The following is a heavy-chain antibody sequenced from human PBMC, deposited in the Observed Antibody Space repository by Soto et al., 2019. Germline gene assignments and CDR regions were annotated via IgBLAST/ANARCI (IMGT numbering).Heavy chain of an antibody. CDR1: GGSISSGDYY. CDR3: ASNSYGDIFYDY. J-gene: IGHJ4*02. CDR2: ISYSGST. D-gene: IGHD5-18*01. Sequence: QVQLQESGPGLVKPSQTLSLTCTVSGGSISSGDYYWSWIRQPPGKGLEWIGYISYSGSTYYNPSLQSRVTISVDTSKIQFSLKLRSVTAADTAVYYCASNSYGDIFYDYWGQGTLVTVPS. V-gene: IGHV4-30-4*01.